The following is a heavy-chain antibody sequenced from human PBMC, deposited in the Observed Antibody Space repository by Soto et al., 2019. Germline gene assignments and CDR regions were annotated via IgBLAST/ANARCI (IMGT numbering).Heavy chain of an antibody. D-gene: IGHD3-10*01. Sequence: HPGGSLRLSCAASGFTFSSYDMHWVRQATGKGLEWVSAIGTAGDTYYPGSVKGRFTISRENAKNSLYLQMNSLRAGDTAVYYCARASMVRGAPDYYGMDVWGQGTTVTVSS. J-gene: IGHJ6*02. CDR1: GFTFSSYD. CDR3: ARASMVRGAPDYYGMDV. V-gene: IGHV3-13*04. CDR2: IGTAGDT.